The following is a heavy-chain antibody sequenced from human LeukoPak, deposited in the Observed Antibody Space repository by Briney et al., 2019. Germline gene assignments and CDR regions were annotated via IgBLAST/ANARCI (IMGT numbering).Heavy chain of an antibody. CDR1: GFTFSSYA. CDR2: ISGSGGST. CDR3: ASSSSWYYFDY. J-gene: IGHJ4*02. D-gene: IGHD6-13*01. Sequence: PGGSLRLSCAASGFTFSSYAMSWVRQAPGKGLEWVSAISGSGGSTYYADSVKGRFTISRDNAKNSLYLQMNSLRAEDTAVYYCASSSSWYYFDYWGQGTLVTVSS. V-gene: IGHV3-23*01.